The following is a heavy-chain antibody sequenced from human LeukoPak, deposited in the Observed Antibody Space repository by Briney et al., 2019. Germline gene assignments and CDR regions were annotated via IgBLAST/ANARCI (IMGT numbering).Heavy chain of an antibody. CDR2: IYYSGST. CDR3: ARSPISSFCYYYGMDV. CDR1: GGSISSYY. D-gene: IGHD3-3*02. J-gene: IGHJ6*02. V-gene: IGHV4-59*01. Sequence: SETLSLTCTVSGGSISSYYWSWIRQPPGKGLEWIGYIYYSGSTNYNPSLKSRVTISVDTSKNQFSLKLSSVTAADTAVYYCARSPISSFCYYYGMDVWGQGTTVTVSS.